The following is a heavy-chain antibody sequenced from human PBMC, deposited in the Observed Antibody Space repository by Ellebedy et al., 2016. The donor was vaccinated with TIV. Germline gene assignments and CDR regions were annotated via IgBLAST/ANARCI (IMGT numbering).Heavy chain of an antibody. Sequence: GESLKISCAASGFTFSNYCMSWVRQAPGKGLEWVANIKQGGSDIHYADSVKGRFTISRDNAKSSLYLQMNSLRAEDTAVYHCAMCARLGVGKYWGQGTLVTVSS. CDR1: GFTFSNYC. J-gene: IGHJ4*02. CDR2: IKQGGSDI. V-gene: IGHV3-7*03. D-gene: IGHD1-26*01. CDR3: AMCARLGVGKY.